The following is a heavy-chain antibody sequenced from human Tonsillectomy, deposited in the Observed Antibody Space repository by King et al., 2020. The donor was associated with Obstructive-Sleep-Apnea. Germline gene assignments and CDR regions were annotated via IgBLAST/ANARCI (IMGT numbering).Heavy chain of an antibody. CDR2: MYYSGKT. Sequence: VQLQESGPGLVKPSETLSLTCTGSGGSISNYYWSWIRQPPGKGLEWIGYMYYSGKTNFNPSLKSRVTISADTSKLQFSLRLSSVTAADTAVYYCARHRGVEDYGGYGDFFDYWGQGTLVTVSS. CDR1: GGSISNYY. D-gene: IGHD5-12*01. J-gene: IGHJ4*02. CDR3: ARHRGVEDYGGYGDFFDY. V-gene: IGHV4-59*08.